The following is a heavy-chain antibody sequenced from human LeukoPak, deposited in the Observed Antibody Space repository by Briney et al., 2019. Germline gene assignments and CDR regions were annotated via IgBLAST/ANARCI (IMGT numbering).Heavy chain of an antibody. V-gene: IGHV1-46*01. CDR2: INPSGGST. CDR1: GYTFTSYY. D-gene: IGHD4-23*01. Sequence: ASVKVSCKASGYTFTSYYMHWVRQAPGQGLEWMGIINPSGGSTSYAQKFQGRVTMTRDMSTSTVYMELRILRSDDTAVYYCARGGYGGNVIRDYMDVWGKGTTVTVSS. J-gene: IGHJ6*03. CDR3: ARGGYGGNVIRDYMDV.